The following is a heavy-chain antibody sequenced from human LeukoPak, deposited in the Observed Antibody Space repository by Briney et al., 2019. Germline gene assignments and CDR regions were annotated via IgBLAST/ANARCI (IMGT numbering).Heavy chain of an antibody. D-gene: IGHD2-2*01. CDR3: ARSAEYYCSSTSCLYYYGMDV. CDR1: GFTFSDYY. V-gene: IGHV3-11*06. J-gene: IGHJ6*02. CDR2: ISSSSSYT. Sequence: GGSLRLSCAASGFTFSDYYMSWIRQAPGKGLEWVSYISSSSSYTNYADSVKGRFTISRDNAKSSLYLQMNSLGAEDTAVYYCARSAEYYCSSTSCLYYYGMDVWGQGTTVTVSS.